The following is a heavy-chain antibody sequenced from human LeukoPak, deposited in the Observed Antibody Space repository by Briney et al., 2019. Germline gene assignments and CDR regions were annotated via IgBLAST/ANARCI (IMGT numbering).Heavy chain of an antibody. V-gene: IGHV3-23*01. J-gene: IGHJ5*02. CDR1: GFTFSSYA. CDR2: INGGGGNT. Sequence: GGSLRLSCAASGFTFSSYAMTWVRQAPGKGLEWVAAINGGGGNTYYADSVKGRFTISRDNSKNTLYLQMNSLRGEDTAVYYCAKDRSGSFPNWFDPWGXXXLVTVSS. CDR3: AKDRSGSFPNWFDP. D-gene: IGHD3-10*01.